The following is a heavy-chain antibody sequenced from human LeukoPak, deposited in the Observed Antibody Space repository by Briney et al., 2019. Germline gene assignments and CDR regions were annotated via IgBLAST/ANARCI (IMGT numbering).Heavy chain of an antibody. CDR3: ARAPSEVGGYYPEYFRH. J-gene: IGHJ1*01. CDR1: GFTFSRYW. CDR2: INSDGKT. V-gene: IGHV3-74*01. D-gene: IGHD3-22*01. Sequence: PGGSLTLTCEASGFTFSRYWVHWVRQAPGKGLVWVSRINSDGKTNYADSVKGRFTISRDNAKNTVSLHMDSLRAEDTGVYYCARAPSEVGGYYPEYFRHLGQGTLVTVSS.